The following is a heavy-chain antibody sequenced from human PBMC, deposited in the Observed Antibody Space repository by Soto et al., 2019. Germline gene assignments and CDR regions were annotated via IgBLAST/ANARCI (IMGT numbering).Heavy chain of an antibody. CDR1: GGTFSSYA. CDR2: IIPIFGTA. V-gene: IGHV1-69*01. Sequence: QVQLVQSGAEVKKPGSSVKVSCKASGGTFSSYAISWVRQAPGQGLEWMGGIIPIFGTANYAQKFQGRVTITADESTSTAYMELSSLRSEETAVYYCAARSIVVVPAANDSYYYYGMDVWGQGTTVTVSS. CDR3: AARSIVVVPAANDSYYYYGMDV. D-gene: IGHD2-2*01. J-gene: IGHJ6*02.